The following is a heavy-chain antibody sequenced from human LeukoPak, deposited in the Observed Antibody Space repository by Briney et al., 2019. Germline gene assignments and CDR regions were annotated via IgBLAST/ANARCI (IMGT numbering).Heavy chain of an antibody. J-gene: IGHJ3*02. CDR1: GFTFSDYY. D-gene: IGHD3-9*01. Sequence: AGGSLRLSRAASGFTFSDYYMSWIRQAPGKGLEWVSYISSSGSTIYYADSVKGRFTISRDNAKNSLYLQMNSLRAEDTALYYCAKVVSLRYFDWLGYGLRGDAFDIWGQGTMVTVSS. V-gene: IGHV3-11*01. CDR3: AKVVSLRYFDWLGYGLRGDAFDI. CDR2: ISSSGSTI.